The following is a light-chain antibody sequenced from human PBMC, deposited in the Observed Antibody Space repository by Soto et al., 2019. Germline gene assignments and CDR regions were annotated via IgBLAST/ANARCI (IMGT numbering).Light chain of an antibody. J-gene: IGLJ2*01. CDR3: ASYTSSSTLV. CDR2: EVH. V-gene: IGLV2-14*01. Sequence: QSVLTQPASVSGSPGESITVSCSGSISDIGSHNYVSWYRQYPGEAPKLLIYEVHHRPSGVSSRFSGSKSGNTASLTISGLQAADEADYYCASYTSSSTLVFGGGTKVTVL. CDR1: ISDIGSHNY.